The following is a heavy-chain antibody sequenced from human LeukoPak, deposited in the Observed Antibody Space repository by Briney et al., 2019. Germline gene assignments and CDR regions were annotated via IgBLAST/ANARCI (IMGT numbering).Heavy chain of an antibody. J-gene: IGHJ4*02. CDR3: ARVSGYDHFDY. CDR2: INHSGST. CDR1: GGSFSGYY. D-gene: IGHD5-12*01. V-gene: IGHV4-34*01. Sequence: PSETLSLTCAVYGGSFSGYYWSWIRQPPGKGLEWIGEINHSGSTNYNPSLKSRVTISVDTSKNQFSLKLSSVTAADTAVYYCARVSGYDHFDYWGQGTLVTVSS.